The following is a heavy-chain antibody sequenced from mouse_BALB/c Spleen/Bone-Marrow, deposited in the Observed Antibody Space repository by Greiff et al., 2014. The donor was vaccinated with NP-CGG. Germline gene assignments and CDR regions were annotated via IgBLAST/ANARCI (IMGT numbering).Heavy chain of an antibody. D-gene: IGHD2-1*01. CDR2: INPYSGDS. V-gene: IGHV1-37*01. J-gene: IGHJ4*01. CDR1: GYSFSGYF. CDR3: AFYYGNYVGALDY. Sequence: EVQLQQSGPELVQPGASMKISCKASGYSFSGYFMNWVKQSHGKSLEWIGRINPYSGDSVYNLKFKGKATLTVDKSSSTAHVELLRLTSEDSAVYYCAFYYGNYVGALDYWGQGTSVTVSS.